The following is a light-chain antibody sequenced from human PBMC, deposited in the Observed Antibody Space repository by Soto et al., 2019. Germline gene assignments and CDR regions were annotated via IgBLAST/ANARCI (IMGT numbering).Light chain of an antibody. CDR1: QGISSY. CDR2: AAS. J-gene: IGKJ2*01. CDR3: LQYDSYPYS. Sequence: DIQLTQSPSFLSASVGDRVTITCRASQGISSYLAWYQQKPGKAPKLLIYAASTLQSGVPSRFSGSQTGTEFTLTISGLQPDDYASYFCLQYDSYPYSFGQGTKVDIK. V-gene: IGKV1-9*01.